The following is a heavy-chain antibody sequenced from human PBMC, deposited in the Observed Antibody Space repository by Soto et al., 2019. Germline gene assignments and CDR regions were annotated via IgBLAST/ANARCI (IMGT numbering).Heavy chain of an antibody. CDR2: MYHSGST. Sequence: SETLSLTCAVSGGSISSGGYSWSWIRQPPGKGLKWIGYMYHSGSTYYNPSLKSRVTISIDRSKNQFSLKLSSVTAADTAVYYCARSVFPWGQGTLVTVSS. V-gene: IGHV4-30-2*01. J-gene: IGHJ5*02. CDR1: GGSISSGGYS. CDR3: ARSVFP.